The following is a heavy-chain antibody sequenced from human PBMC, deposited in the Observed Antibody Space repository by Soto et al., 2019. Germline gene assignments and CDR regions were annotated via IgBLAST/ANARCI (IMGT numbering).Heavy chain of an antibody. D-gene: IGHD1-1*01. CDR2: INHSGST. J-gene: IGHJ5*02. CDR3: ASKGKLNWFDP. V-gene: IGHV4-34*01. CDR1: GGSFSGYY. Sequence: QVQLQQWGAGLLKPSETLSLTCAVYGGSFSGYYWSWIRQPPGKGLEWIGEINHSGSTNYNPSLKSRVTISVDTSKNQFSLKLSSVTAADTVVYYCASKGKLNWFDPWGQGTLVTVSS.